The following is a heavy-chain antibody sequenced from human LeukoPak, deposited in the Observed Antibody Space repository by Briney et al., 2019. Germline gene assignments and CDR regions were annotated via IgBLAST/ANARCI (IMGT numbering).Heavy chain of an antibody. Sequence: GGSLRLSCAASGFTFSSYGMHWVRQAPGKGLEWVAFIRYDGGNKYYADSVKGRFTISRDNSKDTLYLQMNSLRAEDTAVYYCAKLWFGELVPYYFDYWGQGTLVTVSS. V-gene: IGHV3-30*02. D-gene: IGHD3-10*01. CDR1: GFTFSSYG. CDR3: AKLWFGELVPYYFDY. J-gene: IGHJ4*02. CDR2: IRYDGGNK.